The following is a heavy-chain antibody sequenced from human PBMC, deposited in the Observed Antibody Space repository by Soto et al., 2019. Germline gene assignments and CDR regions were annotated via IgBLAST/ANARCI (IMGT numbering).Heavy chain of an antibody. CDR1: GGTFSSYA. V-gene: IGHV1-69*01. J-gene: IGHJ6*02. CDR3: ARTAYDFWSGYYHYYYYYGMDV. Sequence: QVQLVQSGAEVKKPESSVKVSCKASGGTFSSYAISWVRQAPGQGLEWMGGIIPIFGTANYAQKFQGRVTITADESTSTAYMELSSLRSEDTAVYYCARTAYDFWSGYYHYYYYYGMDVWGQGTTVTVSS. CDR2: IIPIFGTA. D-gene: IGHD3-3*01.